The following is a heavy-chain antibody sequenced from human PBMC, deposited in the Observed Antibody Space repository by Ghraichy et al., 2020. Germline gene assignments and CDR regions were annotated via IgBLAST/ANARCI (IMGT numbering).Heavy chain of an antibody. CDR2: IKQDGSEI. CDR3: ARASGWIIDF. Sequence: LSLTCAASGFSLSDYWMNWVRQAPGKGPEWVAIIKQDGSEIHYVDSVKGRFTISRDNVKNSLHLQMNSLTVEDTAVYYCARASGWIIDFWGQGEMVTVSS. J-gene: IGHJ4*02. D-gene: IGHD3-10*01. V-gene: IGHV3-7*04. CDR1: GFSLSDYW.